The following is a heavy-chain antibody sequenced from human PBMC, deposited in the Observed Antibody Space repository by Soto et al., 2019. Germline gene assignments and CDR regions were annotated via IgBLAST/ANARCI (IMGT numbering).Heavy chain of an antibody. CDR2: MNPNSGNT. V-gene: IGHV1-8*01. CDR3: ARGKRIRMAAVQTYYMDV. J-gene: IGHJ6*03. D-gene: IGHD6-13*01. Sequence: ASVKVSCKASGYTFTSYDINWVRQATGQGLEWMGWMNPNSGNTGYAQKFQGRVTMTRNTSISTAYMELSSLRSEDTAVYYCARGKRIRMAAVQTYYMDVWCKGTTVTVFS. CDR1: GYTFTSYD.